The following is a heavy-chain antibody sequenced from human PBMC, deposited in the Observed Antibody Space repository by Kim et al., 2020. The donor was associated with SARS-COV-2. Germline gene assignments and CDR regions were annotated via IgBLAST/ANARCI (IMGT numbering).Heavy chain of an antibody. CDR1: GFTFSTHG. CDR2: IWYDGSNE. V-gene: IGHV3-30*02. D-gene: IGHD6-13*01. CDR3: AKGVAAAGYYGLDV. Sequence: GGSLRLSCVSSGFTFSTHGMYWVRQGPAKGLEWVAYIWYDGSNEDYGDSVRGRFTISRDNSKRTVYLEMNSLRVDDTAVYYCAKGVAAAGYYGLDVWGQGNAVIVSS. J-gene: IGHJ6*02.